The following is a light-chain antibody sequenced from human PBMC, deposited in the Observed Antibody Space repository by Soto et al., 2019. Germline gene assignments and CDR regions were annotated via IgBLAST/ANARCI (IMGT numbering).Light chain of an antibody. CDR3: QQRSNWRVT. J-gene: IGKJ4*01. CDR1: QSVNIY. CDR2: DAS. Sequence: TQSPATLSLSPGERATLSCRASQSVNIYLAWYQQKPGQAPRLLIYDASNRATGIPARFSGSGSGTDFTLTISSLEPEDIAVYYCQQRSNWRVTFGGGTKVDI. V-gene: IGKV3-11*01.